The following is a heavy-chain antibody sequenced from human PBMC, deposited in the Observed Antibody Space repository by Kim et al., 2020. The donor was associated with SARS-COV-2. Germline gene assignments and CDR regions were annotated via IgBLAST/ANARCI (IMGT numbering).Heavy chain of an antibody. V-gene: IGHV3-23*01. Sequence: YYPDAVKGRFTISRDKSKNPLYLQMNSLRAEDTAVYYCATSWSHPRLLDYWGQGTLVTVSS. CDR3: ATSWSHPRLLDY. J-gene: IGHJ4*02. D-gene: IGHD6-13*01.